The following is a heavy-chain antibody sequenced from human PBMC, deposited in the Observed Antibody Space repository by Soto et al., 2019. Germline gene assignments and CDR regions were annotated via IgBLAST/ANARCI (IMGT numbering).Heavy chain of an antibody. Sequence: PGGSLRLSCAASGITFSNYWMTWVRQAPGKGLEWVANIKQDGSEKYYVDSVKGRFNISRDNAKNSLYLKMNSLRAEDSAVYYCARDQDDSSDAFDIWGQGTMVTVSS. V-gene: IGHV3-7*01. CDR3: ARDQDDSSDAFDI. D-gene: IGHD3-3*01. CDR2: IKQDGSEK. J-gene: IGHJ3*02. CDR1: GITFSNYW.